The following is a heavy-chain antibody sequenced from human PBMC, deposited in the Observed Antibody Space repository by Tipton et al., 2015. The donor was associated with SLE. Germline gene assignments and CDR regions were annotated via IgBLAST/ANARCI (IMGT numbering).Heavy chain of an antibody. CDR2: IYYSGST. CDR1: GGSISTYQ. V-gene: IGHV4-59*08. D-gene: IGHD1-26*01. Sequence: TLSLTCTVSGGSISTYQWSWIRQPPGKGLEWIGYIYYSGSTNYNPSLKSRVTISVDTSKNQFSLKLSSVTASDTAVYFCARGGVAAVSPSGRAIDSWGQGTLVTVSS. J-gene: IGHJ4*02. CDR3: ARGGVAAVSPSGRAIDS.